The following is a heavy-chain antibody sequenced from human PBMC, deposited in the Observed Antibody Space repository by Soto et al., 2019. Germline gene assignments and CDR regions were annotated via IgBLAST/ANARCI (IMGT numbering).Heavy chain of an antibody. CDR2: ISGSGGST. J-gene: IGHJ2*01. CDR3: AGHQSGDLWSFDL. V-gene: IGHV3-23*01. D-gene: IGHD3-10*01. Sequence: EVQLLESGGGLVQPGGSLRLSCAASGFTFSSYAMSWVRQAPGKGLEWVSAISGSGGSTYYADSVKGRFTISRANSKNTLYLQMKGRRAADTAVYYWAGHQSGDLWSFDLWGGGPLVPVSP. CDR1: GFTFSSYA.